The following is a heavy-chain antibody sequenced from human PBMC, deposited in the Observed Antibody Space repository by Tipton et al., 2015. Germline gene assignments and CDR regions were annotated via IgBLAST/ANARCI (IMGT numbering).Heavy chain of an antibody. CDR1: GYTFIDYH. J-gene: IGHJ6*02. Sequence: QVQLVQSGAEVKKPGASVQVSCKASGYTFIDYHIQWVRQAPGQGLEWVGWINPHSGGTKYAQKFQDRVTMTRDTSISTAYMELSGLRSDDTAVYYCARERFVWGRPNYGMDVWGQGTTVTVSS. V-gene: IGHV1-2*02. D-gene: IGHD3-16*01. CDR3: ARERFVWGRPNYGMDV. CDR2: INPHSGGT.